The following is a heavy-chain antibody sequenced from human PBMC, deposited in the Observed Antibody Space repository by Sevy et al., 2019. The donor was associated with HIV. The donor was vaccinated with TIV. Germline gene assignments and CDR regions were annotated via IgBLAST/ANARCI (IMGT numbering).Heavy chain of an antibody. CDR1: KYPFNGYY. CDR2: INPNSGAT. V-gene: IGHV1-2*04. D-gene: IGHD3-22*01. Sequence: SVKVSCKASKYPFNGYYIHWVRQAPGQGLEWMGWINPNSGATNYAQKFQGWVTMTRDTSISTAYMELSRLRFDDTAVYYCARGYYDSSGYYYHWGQGTLVTVSS. J-gene: IGHJ5*02. CDR3: ARGYYDSSGYYYH.